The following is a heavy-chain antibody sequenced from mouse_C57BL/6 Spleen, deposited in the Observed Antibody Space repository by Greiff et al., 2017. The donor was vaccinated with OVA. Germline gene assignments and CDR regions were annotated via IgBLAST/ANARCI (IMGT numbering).Heavy chain of an antibody. J-gene: IGHJ2*01. CDR3: ARHKTTVVPYFDY. D-gene: IGHD1-1*01. V-gene: IGHV5-6*01. CDR2: ISSGGSYT. CDR1: GFTFSSYG. Sequence: EVQLVESGGDLVKPGGSLKLSCAASGFTFSSYGMSWVRQTPDKRLEWVATISSGGSYTYYPDSVKGRFTISRDNAKNTLYLQMSSLKSEDTAMYYCARHKTTVVPYFDYWGQGTTLTVSS.